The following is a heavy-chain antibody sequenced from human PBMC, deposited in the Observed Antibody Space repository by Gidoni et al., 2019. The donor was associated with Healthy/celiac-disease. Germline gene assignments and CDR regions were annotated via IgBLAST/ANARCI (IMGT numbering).Heavy chain of an antibody. CDR3: ARWSRGPFDY. Sequence: QVQLQQWGAGLLKPSETLSLICAVYGGSFSGYYWSWIRPPPGKGLEWIVEINHSGSTNYNPSLKSRVTISVDTSKNQFSLKLSSVTAADTAVYYCARWSRGPFDYWGQGTLVTVSS. CDR1: GGSFSGYY. D-gene: IGHD3-3*01. J-gene: IGHJ4*02. CDR2: INHSGST. V-gene: IGHV4-34*01.